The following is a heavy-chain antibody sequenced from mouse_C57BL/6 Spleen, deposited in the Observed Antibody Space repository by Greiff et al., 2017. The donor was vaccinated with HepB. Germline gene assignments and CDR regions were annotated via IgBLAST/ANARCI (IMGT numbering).Heavy chain of an antibody. CDR1: GYTFTSYW. D-gene: IGHD3-2*02. Sequence: QVQLQQPGAELVKPGASVKLSCKASGYTFTSYWMQWVKQRPGQGLEWIGEIDPSDSYTNYNQKFKGKATLTVDTSSSTAYMQLSSLTSEDSAVYYCARDSSGLSWFAYWGQGTLVTVSA. CDR3: ARDSSGLSWFAY. V-gene: IGHV1-50*01. CDR2: IDPSDSYT. J-gene: IGHJ3*01.